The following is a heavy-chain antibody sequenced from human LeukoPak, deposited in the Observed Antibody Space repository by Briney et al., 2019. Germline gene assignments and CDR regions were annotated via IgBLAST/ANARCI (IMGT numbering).Heavy chain of an antibody. Sequence: PSETLSLTCTVSGGSISSYYWSWIRQPPGKGLEWIGYIYYSGSTNYNPSLKSRVTISVDTSKNQFSLKLSSVTAADTAVYYCARPGEQQRTGYFDYWGQGTLVTVSS. CDR3: ARPGEQQRTGYFDY. D-gene: IGHD6-13*01. CDR1: GGSISSYY. CDR2: IYYSGST. V-gene: IGHV4-59*08. J-gene: IGHJ4*02.